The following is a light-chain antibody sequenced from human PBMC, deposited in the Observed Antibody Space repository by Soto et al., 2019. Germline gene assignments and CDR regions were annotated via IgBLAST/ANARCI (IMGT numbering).Light chain of an antibody. CDR2: SVS. Sequence: EIGLTHSPDTLSLSPVERSTLSCRTSETVSDSQLAWYQQKPGQAPRLLIYSVSTRATGIADRFSGSGSGTDFTLTISRLEPADFALYYCQQYGSSRWTFGQGTKVDIK. J-gene: IGKJ1*01. CDR1: ETVSDSQ. V-gene: IGKV3-20*01. CDR3: QQYGSSRWT.